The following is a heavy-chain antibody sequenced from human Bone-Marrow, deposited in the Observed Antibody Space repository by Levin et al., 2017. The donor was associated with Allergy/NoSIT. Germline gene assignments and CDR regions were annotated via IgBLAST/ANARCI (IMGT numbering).Heavy chain of an antibody. D-gene: IGHD6-19*01. J-gene: IGHJ3*02. CDR3: AREHSSGWFGAFEM. CDR2: IIPIFGTE. Sequence: ASVKVSCKASGGSFSRYTINWVRQAPGQGLEWMGGIIPIFGTENYAQQFRGRVTITADEATNTGYMELSGLSSEDTAIYYCAREHSSGWFGAFEMWGQGTMVTVSS. V-gene: IGHV1-69*13. CDR1: GGSFSRYT.